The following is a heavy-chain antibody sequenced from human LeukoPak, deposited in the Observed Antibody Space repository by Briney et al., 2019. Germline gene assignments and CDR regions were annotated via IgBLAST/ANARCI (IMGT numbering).Heavy chain of an antibody. Sequence: SVKVSCKASGGTFSSYAISWVRQAPGQGLEWMGGIIPIFGTADYAQKFQGRLTITADESTSTAYMELSSLRSEDTAVYYCASTPLGYCSGGSCYYFDYWGQGTLVTVSS. CDR1: GGTFSSYA. V-gene: IGHV1-69*13. CDR3: ASTPLGYCSGGSCYYFDY. D-gene: IGHD2-15*01. J-gene: IGHJ4*02. CDR2: IIPIFGTA.